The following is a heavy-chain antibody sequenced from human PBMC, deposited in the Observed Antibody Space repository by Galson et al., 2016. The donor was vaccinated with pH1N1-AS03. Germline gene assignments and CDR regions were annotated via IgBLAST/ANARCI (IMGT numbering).Heavy chain of an antibody. CDR1: GDSVSGSRGVA. D-gene: IGHD3-10*01. V-gene: IGHV6-1*01. Sequence: CAISGDSVSGSRGVAWNWIRQSPSRGLEWLGRSFYWSKWSNDYAESVKSRITIDPDTSYNQFYLHLNSVTPDDTAIYFCAIGKTSGFDYWVQGTPVTVSS. CDR3: AIGKTSGFDY. CDR2: SFYWSKWSN. J-gene: IGHJ4*02.